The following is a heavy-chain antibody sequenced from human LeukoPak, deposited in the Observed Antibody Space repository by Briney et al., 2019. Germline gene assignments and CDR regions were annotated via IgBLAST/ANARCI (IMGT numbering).Heavy chain of an antibody. D-gene: IGHD6-13*01. Sequence: SETLSLTCTVSGGSISSYYWSWIRQPPGKGLEWIGYIYYSGSTNHNPSLKSRVTISVDTSKNQFSLKLSSVTAADTAVYYCAREGGAAAGTYYYYYMDVWGKGTTVTVSS. V-gene: IGHV4-59*12. CDR2: IYYSGST. CDR3: AREGGAAAGTYYYYYMDV. J-gene: IGHJ6*03. CDR1: GGSISSYY.